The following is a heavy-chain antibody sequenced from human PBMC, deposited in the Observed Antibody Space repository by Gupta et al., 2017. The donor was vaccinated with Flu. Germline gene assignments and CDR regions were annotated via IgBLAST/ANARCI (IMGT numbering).Heavy chain of an antibody. D-gene: IGHD2-15*01. J-gene: IGHJ3*01. CDR3: ARWNLGYCEDVGCPEDALDV. V-gene: IGHV3-33*01. CDR2: MWDDGSNR. Sequence: WVGQGPGKGMEWVAMMWDDGSNRYYADSVKGRFTSSRDNSRNTVYLERNNLRAEDTAVYYWARWNLGYCEDVGCPEDALDVWGQGTMVTVS.